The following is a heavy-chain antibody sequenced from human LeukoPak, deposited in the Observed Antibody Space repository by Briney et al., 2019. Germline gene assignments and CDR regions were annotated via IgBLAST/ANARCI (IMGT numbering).Heavy chain of an antibody. Sequence: GGSLRLSCTASGFSFSDYGMHWVRQAPGKGLEWVATVWYEERTKYYVDSVKGRFSISRDNSKNTFYLQMNSLRVDDTAVYYCVKEGIYLKSSLEDWGQGTLATVSS. CDR1: GFSFSDYG. D-gene: IGHD2/OR15-2a*01. V-gene: IGHV3-33*03. CDR3: VKEGIYLKSSLED. J-gene: IGHJ4*02. CDR2: VWYEERTK.